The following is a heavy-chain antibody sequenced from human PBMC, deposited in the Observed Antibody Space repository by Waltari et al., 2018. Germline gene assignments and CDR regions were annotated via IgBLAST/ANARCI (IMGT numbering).Heavy chain of an antibody. Sequence: QVQLVQSGAEVKKPGASVKVSCKASGYTFTGYYMHWVRQAPGQGLEWMGRINPNSGGTNYAQKFQGRVTMTRDTSISTAYMELSRLRSDDTAVYYCARALNYYDSSGYPRGGDYWGQGTLVTVSS. CDR2: INPNSGGT. J-gene: IGHJ4*02. CDR3: ARALNYYDSSGYPRGGDY. CDR1: GYTFTGYY. D-gene: IGHD3-22*01. V-gene: IGHV1-2*06.